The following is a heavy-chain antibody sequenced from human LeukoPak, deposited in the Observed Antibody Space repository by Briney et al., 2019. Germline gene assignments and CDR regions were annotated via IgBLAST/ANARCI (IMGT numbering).Heavy chain of an antibody. J-gene: IGHJ5*02. CDR3: AKIGVSGSTGNWFDP. CDR1: GFTFSRYG. V-gene: IGHV3-30*18. Sequence: GGSLRLSCAASGFTFSRYGMYWGRQAPGKGLEWVAIISYDGSNKYYADSVKGRFTISRDNSKNTLYLQMNSLRVEDTAVYYCAKIGVSGSTGNWFDPWGQGTLVTVSS. CDR2: ISYDGSNK. D-gene: IGHD3-10*01.